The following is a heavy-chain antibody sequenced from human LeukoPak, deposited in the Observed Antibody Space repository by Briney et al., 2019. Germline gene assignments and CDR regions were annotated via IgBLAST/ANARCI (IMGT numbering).Heavy chain of an antibody. V-gene: IGHV1-46*01. CDR2: INPSGGST. J-gene: IGHJ4*02. Sequence: ASVRVSCKPSGYTFTIYYMHWVRQAPGQGLEWMGIINPSGGSTGYAQKFQGRVTMTRDTSTSTVYMELSSLRSEDTAVYYCATSETVGTTTGRRVLDYWGQGTLVTVSS. CDR1: GYTFTIYY. D-gene: IGHD1-26*01. CDR3: ATSETVGTTTGRRVLDY.